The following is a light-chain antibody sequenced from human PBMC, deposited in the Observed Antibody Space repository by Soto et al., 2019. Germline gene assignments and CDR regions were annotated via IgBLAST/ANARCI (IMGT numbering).Light chain of an antibody. CDR1: QSISIY. Sequence: DIQMTQSPSTLSGSVRDRFTITCRASQSISIYLNWYQQKPGKAPKVLIYTASSLQSGVPSRFSGSGSGTDFTLTISCLQSEDFATYYCQQYYSYPITFGQGTRLEIK. J-gene: IGKJ5*01. CDR2: TAS. V-gene: IGKV1-39*01. CDR3: QQYYSYPIT.